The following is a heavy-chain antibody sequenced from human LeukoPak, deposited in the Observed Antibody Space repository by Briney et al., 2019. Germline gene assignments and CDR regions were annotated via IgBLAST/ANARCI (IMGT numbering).Heavy chain of an antibody. Sequence: SDTLSLTCAVYGGAFSGYYWTWLRQTPGKGLEWIGEINHSGSTNYNPSLKSRVTISVDTSKSQFSLKLSSVTAADTAIYFCARRGLRFLESVKYSWFDPWGQGTLVTVSS. V-gene: IGHV4-34*01. D-gene: IGHD3-3*01. CDR2: INHSGST. CDR3: ARRGLRFLESVKYSWFDP. CDR1: GGAFSGYY. J-gene: IGHJ5*02.